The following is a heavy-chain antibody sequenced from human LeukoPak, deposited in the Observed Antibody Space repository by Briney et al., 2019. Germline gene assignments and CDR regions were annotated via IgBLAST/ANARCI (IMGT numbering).Heavy chain of an antibody. V-gene: IGHV3-23*01. D-gene: IGHD2-15*01. CDR3: AKETVVVVAATPDAFDI. CDR1: VFTFCSYA. Sequence: GGSLRLSCAASVFTFCSYAMSWVRQSPGKGVECVSGISGSGGSTHYANSVKDRFTISRDNSKNTLYQQMNSLRAEDTAVYYCAKETVVVVAATPDAFDIWGQGTMVTVSS. J-gene: IGHJ3*02. CDR2: ISGSGGST.